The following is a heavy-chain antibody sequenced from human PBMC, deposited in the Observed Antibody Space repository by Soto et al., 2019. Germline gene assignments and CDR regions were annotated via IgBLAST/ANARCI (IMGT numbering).Heavy chain of an antibody. CDR2: VYYSGST. J-gene: IGHJ4*02. CDR3: AKYRRTDAEGYRLDF. D-gene: IGHD5-12*01. V-gene: IGHV4-59*01. Sequence: SETLSLTCTLSGGSISGYYWSWIRQPPGKGLEWIGYVYYSGSTKYNPSLESRVTISVDMSNNQFSLMLTSVTAADTAVYYCAKYRRTDAEGYRLDFWGQGTLVTVS. CDR1: GGSISGYY.